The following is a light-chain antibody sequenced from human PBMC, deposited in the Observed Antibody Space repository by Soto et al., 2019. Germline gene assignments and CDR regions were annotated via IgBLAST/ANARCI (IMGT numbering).Light chain of an antibody. CDR2: EVS. Sequence: QSVLTQPPSVSGSPGQSVTISCTGTSSDVGSYNRVSWYQQPPGTAPKLMIYEVSNRPSGVPDRFSGYKSGNTASLTISGPQHEEYDDYHCSSYTSSSNYVXGTGTKVTVL. J-gene: IGLJ1*01. CDR3: SSYTSSSNYV. CDR1: SSDVGSYNR. V-gene: IGLV2-18*02.